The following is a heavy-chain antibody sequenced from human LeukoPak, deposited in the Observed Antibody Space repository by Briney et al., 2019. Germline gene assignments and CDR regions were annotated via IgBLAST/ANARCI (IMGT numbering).Heavy chain of an antibody. Sequence: SVKVSCKASGGTFSSYAISWVRQAPGQGLEWMGGIIPIFGTANYAQKFQGRVTITADESTSAAYMELSSLRSEDTAVYYCARESTITIFGVVIVYFDYWGQGTLVTVSS. J-gene: IGHJ4*02. D-gene: IGHD3-3*01. V-gene: IGHV1-69*13. CDR3: ARESTITIFGVVIVYFDY. CDR2: IIPIFGTA. CDR1: GGTFSSYA.